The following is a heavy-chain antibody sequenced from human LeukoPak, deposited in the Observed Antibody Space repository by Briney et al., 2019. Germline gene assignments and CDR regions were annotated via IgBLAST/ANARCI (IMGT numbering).Heavy chain of an antibody. D-gene: IGHD5-18*01. CDR3: AKGYSYGQDY. CDR1: GFTFSSFG. J-gene: IGHJ4*02. Sequence: GGSLRLSCAASGFTFSSFGMHWVRQAPGKGLQWVAFIRYDGTEKYYADSVKGRFTISRDNSKNTLYLQMNSLRVEDTAVYYCAKGYSYGQDYWGQGTLVTVSS. V-gene: IGHV3-30*02. CDR2: IRYDGTEK.